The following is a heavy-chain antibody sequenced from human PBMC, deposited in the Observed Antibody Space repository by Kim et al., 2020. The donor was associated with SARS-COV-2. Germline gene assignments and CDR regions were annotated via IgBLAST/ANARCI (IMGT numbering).Heavy chain of an antibody. V-gene: IGHV3-48*03. Sequence: GGSLRLSCAASGFTFSSYEMNWVRQAPGKGLEWVSYISSSGSTIYYADSVKGRFTISRDNAKNSLYLQMNSLRAEDTAVYYCARDGYNLWNVDYWGQGTLVTVSS. J-gene: IGHJ4*02. CDR1: GFTFSSYE. CDR2: ISSSGSTI. CDR3: ARDGYNLWNVDY. D-gene: IGHD5-12*01.